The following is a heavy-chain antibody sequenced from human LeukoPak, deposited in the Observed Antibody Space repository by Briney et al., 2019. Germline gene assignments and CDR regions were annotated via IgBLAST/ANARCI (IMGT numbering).Heavy chain of an antibody. D-gene: IGHD3-22*01. V-gene: IGHV3-21*05. CDR1: GFPFSSYS. J-gene: IGHJ4*02. CDR2: IYTSSSVT. Sequence: GGSLRLSCAASGFPFSSYSLIWVRQAPGKGLEWLSYIYTSSSVTYYADSVRGRFTISRDNAKNSLYLQMNSLRAEDTAVYYCARAGVDYYDSNGYYYGPFDFWGQGTLVTVSS. CDR3: ARAGVDYYDSNGYYYGPFDF.